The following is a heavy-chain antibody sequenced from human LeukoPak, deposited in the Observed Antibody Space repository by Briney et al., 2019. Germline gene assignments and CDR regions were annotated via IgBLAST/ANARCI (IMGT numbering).Heavy chain of an antibody. Sequence: PGGSLRLSCAASGFTFSDYYMSWMRQAPGKGLEWPSHISSSSSFTHYADSVEGRFTISRDNAKNSLYLQMNSLRAEDTALYYCARDLFSGYDPRTFDLWGQGTLVTVSS. CDR2: ISSSSSFT. CDR3: ARDLFSGYDPRTFDL. CDR1: GFTFSDYY. J-gene: IGHJ4*02. V-gene: IGHV3-11*06. D-gene: IGHD5-12*01.